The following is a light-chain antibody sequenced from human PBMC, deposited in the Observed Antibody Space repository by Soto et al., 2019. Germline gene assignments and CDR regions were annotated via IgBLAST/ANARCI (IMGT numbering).Light chain of an antibody. CDR3: QQGNSFPFLT. CDR1: QGIISW. J-gene: IGKJ4*01. V-gene: IGKV1-12*02. Sequence: DIQMTQSPSSLSASVGDRVTITCRASQGIISWLAWYQQEPGKAPKVLIYAASSLQSGVPSRFSGSGSRTDFTLTISSLQAEDFATYYCQQGNSFPFLTFGGGTKVDIK. CDR2: AAS.